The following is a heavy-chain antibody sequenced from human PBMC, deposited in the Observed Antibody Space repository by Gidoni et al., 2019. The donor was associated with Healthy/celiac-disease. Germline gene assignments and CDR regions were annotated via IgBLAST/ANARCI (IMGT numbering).Heavy chain of an antibody. CDR2: INPNSGGT. Sequence: QVQLVRSGAEVKKPGASVKVSCKASGYTFTGYYMHWVRQAPGQGLEWMGWINPNSGGTNYAQKFQGWVTMTRDTSISTAYMELSRLRSDDTAVYYCARSSIAVAGEPYYFDYWGQGTLVTVSS. CDR1: GYTFTGYY. CDR3: ARSSIAVAGEPYYFDY. J-gene: IGHJ4*02. D-gene: IGHD6-19*01. V-gene: IGHV1-2*04.